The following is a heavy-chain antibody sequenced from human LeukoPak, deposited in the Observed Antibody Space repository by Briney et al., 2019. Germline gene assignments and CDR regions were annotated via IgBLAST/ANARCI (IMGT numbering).Heavy chain of an antibody. CDR3: AKDIIVVVPAAIHYYYYYYMDV. CDR1: GFTFSSYG. Sequence: GGSLRLSCAASGFTFSSYGMHWVRQAPGKGLEWVAYIRSDGSNKYYADSVKGRFTISRDNSKNTLYLQMNSLRAEYTAVYYCAKDIIVVVPAAIHYYYYYYMDVWGKGTTVTISS. V-gene: IGHV3-30*02. D-gene: IGHD2-2*01. J-gene: IGHJ6*03. CDR2: IRSDGSNK.